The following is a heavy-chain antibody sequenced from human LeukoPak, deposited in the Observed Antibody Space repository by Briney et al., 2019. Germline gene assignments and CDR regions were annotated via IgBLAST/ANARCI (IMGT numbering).Heavy chain of an antibody. J-gene: IGHJ4*02. CDR2: IYPGDSDT. V-gene: IGHV5-51*01. CDR1: GYXFTSXW. D-gene: IGHD2/OR15-2a*01. Sequence: GESLKISCKGSGYXFTSXWXXXXXXXXXXXXXWMGIIYPGDSDTRYSPSFQGQVTISADKSISTAYLQWSSLKASDTAMYYCARRYPQLLSFDYWGQGTLVTVSS. CDR3: ARRYPQLLSFDY.